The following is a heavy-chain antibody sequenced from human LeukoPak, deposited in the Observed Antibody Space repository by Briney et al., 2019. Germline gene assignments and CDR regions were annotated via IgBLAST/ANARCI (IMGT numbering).Heavy chain of an antibody. CDR2: INPNNGGT. CDR3: ARDRHSGNYYLDS. J-gene: IGHJ4*02. V-gene: IGHV1-2*04. CDR1: GYTFTGYY. D-gene: IGHD1-26*01. Sequence: ASVKVSCTASGYTFTGYYMHWVRQAPGQGLEWMGWINPNNGGTKYARKFQGWVTMTRDTSISTAYMELSRLRTNDTAVYYCARDRHSGNYYLDSWGQGTLVTVSS.